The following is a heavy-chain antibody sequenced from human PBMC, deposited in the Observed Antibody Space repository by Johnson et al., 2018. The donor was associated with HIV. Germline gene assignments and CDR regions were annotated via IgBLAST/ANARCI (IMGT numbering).Heavy chain of an antibody. D-gene: IGHD6-13*01. J-gene: IGHJ3*02. Sequence: QVQLVESGGAVVQPGRSLRLSCVASGFSFSTYGMHWVRQAPGKGLEWVAVIWYDGSNKYYGDSVKGRFTISRDNSKNTVYLQMNSLRAEDTAVYYCARDGHSSSWNAFDIWGQGTMVTVSS. CDR2: IWYDGSNK. CDR1: GFSFSTYG. V-gene: IGHV3-33*01. CDR3: ARDGHSSSWNAFDI.